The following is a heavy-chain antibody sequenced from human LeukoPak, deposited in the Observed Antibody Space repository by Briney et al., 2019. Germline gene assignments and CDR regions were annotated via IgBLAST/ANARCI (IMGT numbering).Heavy chain of an antibody. J-gene: IGHJ4*02. CDR2: ITGSGDYT. CDR3: AKELGEWSASQMDY. V-gene: IGHV3-23*01. CDR1: GFTYSNYA. Sequence: GGSLRLSCEASGFTYSNYAMDWVRQAPGKGLEWVSAITGSGDYTYYADSVKGRFTISRDNSKNTLYLPMNNLRAEDTAIYYCAKELGEWSASQMDYWGQGTLVTVSS. D-gene: IGHD3-16*01.